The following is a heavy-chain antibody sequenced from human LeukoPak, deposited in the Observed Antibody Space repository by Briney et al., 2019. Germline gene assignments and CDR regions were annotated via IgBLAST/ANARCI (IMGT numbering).Heavy chain of an antibody. CDR1: GFTFSSYS. J-gene: IGHJ4*02. D-gene: IGHD3-10*01. CDR2: ISSSSSYI. V-gene: IGHV3-21*01. CDR3: ARELWGPYYGSGTKPLD. Sequence: KAGGSLRLSCAASGFTFSSYSMNWVRQAPGKGLEWVSSISSSSSYIYYADSVKGRFTISRDNAKNSLYLQMNSLRAEDTAVYYCARELWGPYYGSGTKPLDWGQGTLVTVSS.